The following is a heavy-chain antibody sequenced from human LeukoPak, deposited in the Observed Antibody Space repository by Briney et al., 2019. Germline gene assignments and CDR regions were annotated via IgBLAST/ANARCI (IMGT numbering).Heavy chain of an antibody. J-gene: IGHJ4*02. Sequence: PGGSLRLSCAASGFTFNNAWMSWVRQAPGKGLEWVAFIRYDGSNKYYADSVKGRFTISRDNSKNTLYLQMNSLRAEDTAVYYCAKDGNNRGPFDYWGQGTLVTVSS. D-gene: IGHD1/OR15-1a*01. CDR1: GFTFNNAW. CDR3: AKDGNNRGPFDY. CDR2: IRYDGSNK. V-gene: IGHV3-30*02.